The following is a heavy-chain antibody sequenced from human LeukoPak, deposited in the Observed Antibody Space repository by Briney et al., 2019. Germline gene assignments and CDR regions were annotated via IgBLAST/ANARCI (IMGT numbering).Heavy chain of an antibody. CDR3: AKATKGAARHSTFDY. V-gene: IGHV3-9*01. CDR1: GFTFSSYG. J-gene: IGHJ4*02. D-gene: IGHD6-6*01. CDR2: ISWNSGSI. Sequence: GGSLRLSCAASGFTFSSYGMSWVRQAPGKGLEWVSGISWNSGSIGYADSVKGRFTISRDNAKNSLYLQMNSLRAEDTALYYCAKATKGAARHSTFDYWGQGTLVTVSS.